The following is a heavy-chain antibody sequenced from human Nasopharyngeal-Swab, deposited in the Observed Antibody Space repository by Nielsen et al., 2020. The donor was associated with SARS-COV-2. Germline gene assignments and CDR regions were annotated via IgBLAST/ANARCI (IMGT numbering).Heavy chain of an antibody. V-gene: IGHV3-21*01. CDR2: ISSSSSYI. D-gene: IGHD2-2*01. Sequence: WIRQPPGKGLEWVSSISSSSSYIYYADSVKGRFTISRDNAKNSLYLQMNSLRAEDTAVYYCARDGIYCSRTSCYAAYFDYWGQGTLVTVSS. CDR3: ARDGIYCSRTSCYAAYFDY. J-gene: IGHJ4*02.